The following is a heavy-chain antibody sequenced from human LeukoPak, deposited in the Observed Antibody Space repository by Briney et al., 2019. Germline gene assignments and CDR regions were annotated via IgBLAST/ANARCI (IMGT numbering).Heavy chain of an antibody. CDR3: AKAGDDSSGYPDAFDI. CDR1: GFTFSSYA. V-gene: IGHV3-23*01. J-gene: IGHJ3*02. Sequence: PGGSLRLSCSASGFTFSSYAMSWVRQAPGKGLEWVSAISGSGGSTYYADSVEGRFTISRDNSKNTLYLQMNSLRAEDTAVYYCAKAGDDSSGYPDAFDIWGQGTMVTVSS. CDR2: ISGSGGST. D-gene: IGHD3-22*01.